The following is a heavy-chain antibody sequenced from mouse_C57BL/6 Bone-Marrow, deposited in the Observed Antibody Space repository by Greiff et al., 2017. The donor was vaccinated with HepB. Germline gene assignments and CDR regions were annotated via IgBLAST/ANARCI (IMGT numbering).Heavy chain of an antibody. CDR1: GYAFTNYL. V-gene: IGHV1-54*01. CDR3: ARSPLYFDY. Sequence: QVQLQQSGAELVRPGTSVKVSCKASGYAFTNYLIEWVKQRPGQGLEWIGVINPGSGGTNYNEKFKGKATMTADKSSSTAYMQLSSLTSEYSAVYFCARSPLYFDYWGKGTTLTVSS. CDR2: INPGSGGT. J-gene: IGHJ2*01.